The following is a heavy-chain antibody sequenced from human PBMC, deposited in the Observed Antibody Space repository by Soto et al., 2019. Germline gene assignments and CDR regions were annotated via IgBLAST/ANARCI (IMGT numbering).Heavy chain of an antibody. Sequence: ASVKVSCKASGYTFTGYYMHWVRQAPGQGLEWMGWINPNSGGTNYAQKFQGWVTMTRDTSISTAYMELSRLRSDDTAVYYSTREGRVVATIESNRRENYGMDVWGQGTTVTVSS. J-gene: IGHJ6*02. D-gene: IGHD5-12*01. CDR3: TREGRVVATIESNRRENYGMDV. CDR2: INPNSGGT. V-gene: IGHV1-2*04. CDR1: GYTFTGYY.